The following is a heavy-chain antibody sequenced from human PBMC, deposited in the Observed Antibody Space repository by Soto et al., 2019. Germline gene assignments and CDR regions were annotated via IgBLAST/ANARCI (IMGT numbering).Heavy chain of an antibody. CDR2: IKQDGSEK. D-gene: IGHD3-16*02. CDR3: ARWGLNYDYVWGSYRSQPLNYGMDV. Sequence: EVQLVESGGGLVQPGGSLRLSCAASGFTFSSYWMSWVRQAPGKGLEWVANIKQDGSEKYYVDSVKGRFTISRDNAKNSLYLQMNSLRAEDTAVYYCARWGLNYDYVWGSYRSQPLNYGMDVWGQGTTVTVSS. CDR1: GFTFSSYW. J-gene: IGHJ6*02. V-gene: IGHV3-7*01.